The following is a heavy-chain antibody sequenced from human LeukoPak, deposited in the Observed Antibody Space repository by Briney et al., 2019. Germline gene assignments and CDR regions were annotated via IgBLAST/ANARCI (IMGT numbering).Heavy chain of an antibody. CDR1: GFTFRNYG. CDR2: ISYDRTKK. CDR3: ARDADTTTRNWYFDL. V-gene: IGHV3-30*03. D-gene: IGHD3-16*01. Sequence: GGSLRLSCAPSGFTFRNYGIHWVRQAPGKGLEWVAAISYDRTKKFYSDSGEGRFTISRDNSMNTLYLQINSLRAEDTALYFCARDADTTTRNWYFDLWGRGTLLTVSS. J-gene: IGHJ2*01.